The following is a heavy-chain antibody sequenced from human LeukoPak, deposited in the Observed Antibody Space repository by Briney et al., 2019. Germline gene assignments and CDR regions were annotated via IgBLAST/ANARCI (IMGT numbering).Heavy chain of an antibody. J-gene: IGHJ3*01. Sequence: SETLSLTCAVFGGSFSGYYWNWIRQPPGKGLEWIGQINPSRNTNYNPSLKSRVTISVDTSKKQFSLKLSSVTAADTAVYYCARGGLVRGSIDSLIAFDFWGQGTVVTVSS. CDR3: ARGGLVRGSIDSLIAFDF. D-gene: IGHD3-10*01. CDR1: GGSFSGYY. CDR2: INPSRNT. V-gene: IGHV4-34*01.